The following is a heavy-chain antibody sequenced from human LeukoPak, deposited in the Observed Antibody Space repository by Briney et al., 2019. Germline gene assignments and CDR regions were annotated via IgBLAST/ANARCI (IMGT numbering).Heavy chain of an antibody. Sequence: GASVKVSCKASGYTFTGYYMHWVRQAPGQGLEWMGWINPNSGGTNYAQKFQGRVTMTRDTSISTAYMELSRLRSDDTAVYYCASSLGSDGSPFDYWGQGTLVTVSS. J-gene: IGHJ4*02. V-gene: IGHV1-2*02. CDR3: ASSLGSDGSPFDY. CDR2: INPNSGGT. D-gene: IGHD2-15*01. CDR1: GYTFTGYY.